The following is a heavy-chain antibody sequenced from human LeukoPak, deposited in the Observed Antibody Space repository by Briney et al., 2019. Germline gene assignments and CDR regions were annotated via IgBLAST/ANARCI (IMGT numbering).Heavy chain of an antibody. Sequence: GRSLRLSCAASGFTFSDYAMHWVRQAPGKGLEWVAVISKDGSDKYYPGSVRGRFTISRDNSKNTIYLQMDSLRAEDTAIYYCARDYWWNYDYWGQGTLVTVSS. J-gene: IGHJ4*02. V-gene: IGHV3-30-3*01. CDR1: GFTFSDYA. CDR3: ARDYWWNYDY. D-gene: IGHD1-7*01. CDR2: ISKDGSDK.